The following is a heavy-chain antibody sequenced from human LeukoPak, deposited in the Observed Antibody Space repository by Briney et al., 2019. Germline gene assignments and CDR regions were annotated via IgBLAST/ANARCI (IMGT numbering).Heavy chain of an antibody. CDR3: AKDLAIAVAGNGYFDY. D-gene: IGHD6-19*01. CDR1: GFTFSSYA. Sequence: QPGGSLRLSCAASGFTFSSYAMSWVRQVPGKGLDGVSAISGSGGSTYYADSVKGRFTISRDNSKNTLYLQMNSLRAEDTAVYYCAKDLAIAVAGNGYFDYWGQGTLVTVSS. J-gene: IGHJ4*02. V-gene: IGHV3-23*01. CDR2: ISGSGGST.